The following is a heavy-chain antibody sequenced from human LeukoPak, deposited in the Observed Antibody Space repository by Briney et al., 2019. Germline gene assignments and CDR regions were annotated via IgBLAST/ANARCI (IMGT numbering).Heavy chain of an antibody. D-gene: IGHD6-13*01. CDR2: MDPNSGNT. J-gene: IGHJ4*02. V-gene: IGHV1-8*01. Sequence: ASVKVSCKASGYTFTSYDINWVRQATGQGLEWMGWMDPNSGNTGYAQKFQGRVTMTRNTSISTAYMELSSLRSEDTAVYYCARHGIAAASFDYWGQGTPVTVSS. CDR1: GYTFTSYD. CDR3: ARHGIAAASFDY.